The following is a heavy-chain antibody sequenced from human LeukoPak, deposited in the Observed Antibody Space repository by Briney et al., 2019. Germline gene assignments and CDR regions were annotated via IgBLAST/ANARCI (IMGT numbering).Heavy chain of an antibody. Sequence: GGSLRLSCAGSGFSFNDYGVFWVRQAPGKGLEWVSGSNWNGGSTGYADSVKGRFTISRDISKNTLYLQMNNLRAEDTAVYYCARVNRYYGSGTYYHDAFDVWGRGTMVTVSS. V-gene: IGHV3-20*04. J-gene: IGHJ3*01. CDR3: ARVNRYYGSGTYYHDAFDV. D-gene: IGHD3-10*01. CDR2: SNWNGGST. CDR1: GFSFNDYG.